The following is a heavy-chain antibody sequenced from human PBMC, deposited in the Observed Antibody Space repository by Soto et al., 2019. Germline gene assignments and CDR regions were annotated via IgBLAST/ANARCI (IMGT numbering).Heavy chain of an antibody. CDR1: GYIFTTYA. Sequence: QAQLVQSGAEEKKPGASVKVSCKASGYIFTTYAMHWVRQAPGQRLEWMGWINVGNGNTKYSQKLQGRVTITRDTSSSTVYMDLTSLRSEDTAVYYCARDEGIPCSGNSCYYGFDPWGQGTLVTVSS. CDR3: ARDEGIPCSGNSCYYGFDP. CDR2: INVGNGNT. V-gene: IGHV1-3*05. D-gene: IGHD5-12*01. J-gene: IGHJ5*02.